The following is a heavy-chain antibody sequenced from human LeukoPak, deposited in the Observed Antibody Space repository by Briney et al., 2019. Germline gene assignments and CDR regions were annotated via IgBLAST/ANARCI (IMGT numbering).Heavy chain of an antibody. D-gene: IGHD1-26*01. CDR2: INPSGGST. Sequence: ASVKVSCKASGYTFTSYYMHWVRQAPGQGLEWMGIINPSGGSTSYAQKFQGRVTMTRDTSTSTVYMELSSLRSEDTAVYYCAREGLIVGATTRAALGFDPWGQGTLVTVSS. CDR1: GYTFTSYY. V-gene: IGHV1-46*01. CDR3: AREGLIVGATTRAALGFDP. J-gene: IGHJ5*02.